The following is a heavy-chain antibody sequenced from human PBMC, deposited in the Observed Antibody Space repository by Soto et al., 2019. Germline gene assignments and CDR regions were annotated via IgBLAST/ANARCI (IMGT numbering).Heavy chain of an antibody. CDR1: GFTFSNYW. J-gene: IGHJ4*02. CDR3: VRLLDRDS. V-gene: IGHV3-74*01. Sequence: PGGSLRLSCTASGFTFSNYWMHWVRQAPGEGLEWVSRISNDGSITHYTDSVKGRFTISRDNARNTLYLQMNSLRAEDSAVYYCVRLLDRDSRGQGTLVTVSS. CDR2: ISNDGSIT. D-gene: IGHD3-3*01.